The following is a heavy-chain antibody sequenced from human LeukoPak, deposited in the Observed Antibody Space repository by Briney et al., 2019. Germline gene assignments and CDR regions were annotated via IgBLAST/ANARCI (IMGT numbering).Heavy chain of an antibody. D-gene: IGHD3-10*01. V-gene: IGHV3-66*04. CDR1: GFTVSSNY. J-gene: IGHJ3*02. Sequence: GGSLRLSCAASGFTVSSNYMGWVRQAPGKGLEWVSVIYSDGSTYYADSVKGRFTISRDNAESSLYLQMSSLRAEDTAVYYCARQMKFITSGDAFDIWGQGTTVGVSS. CDR3: ARQMKFITSGDAFDI. CDR2: IYSDGST.